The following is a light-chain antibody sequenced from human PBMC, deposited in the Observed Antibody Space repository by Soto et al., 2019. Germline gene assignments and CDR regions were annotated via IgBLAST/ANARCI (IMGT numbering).Light chain of an antibody. CDR2: AAS. CDR3: QQSYSTTWT. CDR1: QGISTY. Sequence: DIQMTQSPSSLSASVADRVTITCRASQGISTYLNWYQQKQGKAPKILIYAASSLQSGVPSRFSGSGSETDFTLTISSLQPEDFATYSCQQSYSTTWTFGQGTKVDIK. J-gene: IGKJ1*01. V-gene: IGKV1-39*01.